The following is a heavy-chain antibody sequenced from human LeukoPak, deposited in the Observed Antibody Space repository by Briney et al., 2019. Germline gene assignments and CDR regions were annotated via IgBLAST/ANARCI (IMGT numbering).Heavy chain of an antibody. J-gene: IGHJ4*02. Sequence: SETLSLTCTVSGGSISSSTYYWGWIRQPPGKGLEWIGNIYYSGSTYYNPSLESRVTISVDTSKNQFSLKLSSVTAADTAVYYCARVRYYPYYFDYWGQGTLVTVSS. CDR1: GGSISSSTYY. D-gene: IGHD2-8*01. CDR3: ARVRYYPYYFDY. V-gene: IGHV4-39*07. CDR2: IYYSGST.